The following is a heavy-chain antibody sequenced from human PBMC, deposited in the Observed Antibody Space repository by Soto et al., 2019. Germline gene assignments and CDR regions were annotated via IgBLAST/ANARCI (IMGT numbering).Heavy chain of an antibody. J-gene: IGHJ6*02. CDR2: IGTADGT. V-gene: IGHV3-13*01. Sequence: VVSLGVSCAASGFTFGSYDMHWVRQGPGEGLEWVSTIGTADGTYYAGSVKGRFTISREDAKNSLYLQMNSLKASDTAMYYCARHHGGHTAMVTSWLNYGMDVWGQGTTVTVSS. D-gene: IGHD5-18*01. CDR3: ARHHGGHTAMVTSWLNYGMDV. CDR1: GFTFGSYD.